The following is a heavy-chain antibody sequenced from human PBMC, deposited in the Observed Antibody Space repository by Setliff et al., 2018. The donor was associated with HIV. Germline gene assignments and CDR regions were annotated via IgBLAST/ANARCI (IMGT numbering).Heavy chain of an antibody. D-gene: IGHD2-15*01. CDR1: GFTLDSYS. CDR3: ARAGVVEGYYYYYYMDV. V-gene: IGHV3-48*01. J-gene: IGHJ6*03. CDR2: ISGLGGGTI. Sequence: PGGSLRLSCATSGFTLDSYSIIWVRQAPGKGLEWVSYISGLGGGTIYYADSVRGRFTISRDDAEKSVYLQMNSLRAEDTAVYYCARAGVVEGYYYYYYMDVWGKGTTVTVSS.